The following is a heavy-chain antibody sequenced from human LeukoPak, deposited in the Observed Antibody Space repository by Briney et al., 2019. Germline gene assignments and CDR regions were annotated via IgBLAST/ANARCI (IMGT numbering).Heavy chain of an antibody. CDR1: GYTFTGYY. CDR3: ATQREYYYDSSGPYYFDY. Sequence: ASVKVSCKASGYTFTGYYMHWVRQAPGQGLEWMGWINPNRGGTNYAQKFQGRVTMTRDTSISTAYMELSRLRSDDTAVYYCATQREYYYDSSGPYYFDYWGQGTLVTVSS. D-gene: IGHD3-22*01. V-gene: IGHV1-2*02. CDR2: INPNRGGT. J-gene: IGHJ4*02.